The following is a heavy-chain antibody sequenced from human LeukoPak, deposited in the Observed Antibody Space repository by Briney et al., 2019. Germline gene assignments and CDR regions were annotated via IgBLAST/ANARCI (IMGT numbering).Heavy chain of an antibody. CDR2: INHSGST. CDR3: ARGRTGGNY. CDR1: GGSFSGYY. D-gene: IGHD3-16*01. J-gene: IGHJ4*02. Sequence: PSETLSLTCAVYGGSFSGYYWSWIRQPLGKGLEWIGEINHSGSTNYNPSLKSRVTISVDTSKNQFSLKLSSVTAADTAVYYCARGRTGGNYWGQGTLVTVSS. V-gene: IGHV4-34*01.